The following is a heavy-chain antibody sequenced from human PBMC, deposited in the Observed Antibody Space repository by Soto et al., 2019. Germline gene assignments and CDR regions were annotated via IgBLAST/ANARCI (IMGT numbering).Heavy chain of an antibody. CDR1: GDTFSNYA. D-gene: IGHD3-10*01. J-gene: IGHJ6*02. CDR2: IIPFYDKP. V-gene: IGHV1-69*06. Sequence: QVELVQSGIEVKNPGSSVKVSCKASGDTFSNYAINWVRQAPGQGLEWMGGIIPFYDKPNYAENFLGRVTISADKFTATAYLEVSSLRSEDTAVYFCARGYRELFFYAMDVWGRGTPVIDSS. CDR3: ARGYRELFFYAMDV.